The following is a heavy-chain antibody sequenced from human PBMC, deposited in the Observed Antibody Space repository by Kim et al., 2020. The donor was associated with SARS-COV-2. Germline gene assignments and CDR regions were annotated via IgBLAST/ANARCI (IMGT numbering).Heavy chain of an antibody. CDR2: FYYSGST. Sequence: SETLSLTCTVSGCSVSSGSYFWSWVRQPPGKGLEWIGYFYYSGSTKYNPSLKSRVTMSVDMSKNQFSLNLRSVTAADTAVYYCARAPNDFWSGYPYYFDYWGQGTLVTVSS. J-gene: IGHJ4*02. CDR1: GCSVSSGSYF. V-gene: IGHV4-61*01. D-gene: IGHD3-3*01. CDR3: ARAPNDFWSGYPYYFDY.